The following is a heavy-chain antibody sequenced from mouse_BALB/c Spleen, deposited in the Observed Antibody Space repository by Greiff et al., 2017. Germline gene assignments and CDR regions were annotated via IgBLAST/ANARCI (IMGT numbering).Heavy chain of an antibody. V-gene: IGHV1-87*01. J-gene: IGHJ4*01. CDR1: GFTFTSYW. CDR2: IYPGDGDT. CDR3: ARWAIYYGYDYYAMDY. Sequence: QVQLKESGAELARPGASVKLSCKASGFTFTSYWMQWVKQRPGQGLEWIGAIYPGDGDTRYTQKFKGKATLTADKSSSTAYMQLSSLASEDSAVYYCARWAIYYGYDYYAMDYWGQGTSVTVSS. D-gene: IGHD2-2*01.